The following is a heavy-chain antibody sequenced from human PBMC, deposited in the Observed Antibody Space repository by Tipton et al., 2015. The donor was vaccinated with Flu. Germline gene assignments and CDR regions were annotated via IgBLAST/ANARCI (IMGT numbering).Heavy chain of an antibody. CDR3: ARRGEESRQQGDYNWLDP. Sequence: LRLSCTVSGGSIGSHSWNWIRQPAGKGLEWIGRIYTSGNTIYNPSLQSRVTVSVDTSKNQFSLKLNSVTVADTAVYYCARRGEESRQQGDYNWLDPWGQGILVTASS. D-gene: IGHD3-16*01. J-gene: IGHJ5*02. CDR2: IYTSGNT. CDR1: GGSIGSHS. V-gene: IGHV4-4*07.